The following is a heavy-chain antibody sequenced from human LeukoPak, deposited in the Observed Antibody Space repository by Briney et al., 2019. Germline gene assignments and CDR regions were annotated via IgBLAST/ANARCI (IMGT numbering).Heavy chain of an antibody. J-gene: IGHJ4*02. CDR3: ASLPIVVLTVY. CDR1: GGSISSYS. CDR2: IYYTGST. D-gene: IGHD3-22*01. V-gene: IGHV4-59*05. Sequence: SETLSLTCAVSGGSISSYSWSWIRQPPGKGLEWIASIYYTGSTYYNPSLKSRVTISVDTSKNQCSLKLRSVTATDTAIYYCASLPIVVLTVYWGQGILVTVSS.